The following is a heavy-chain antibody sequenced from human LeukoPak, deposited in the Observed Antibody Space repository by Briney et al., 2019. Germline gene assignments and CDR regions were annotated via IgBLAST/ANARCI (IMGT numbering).Heavy chain of an antibody. J-gene: IGHJ5*02. V-gene: IGHV4-39*07. CDR2: IFYTGTT. Sequence: SETLSLTCIVSGGSISSSSYYWGWIRQPPGKGLEWIGSIFYTGTTYYNPSLKSRVTISVDTSKNQFSLKLSSVTAADMAVYYCARGRGEGRGIAMIRGVRAPSYNWFDPWGHGTLVTVSS. CDR3: ARGRGEGRGIAMIRGVRAPSYNWFDP. CDR1: GGSISSSSYY. D-gene: IGHD3-10*01.